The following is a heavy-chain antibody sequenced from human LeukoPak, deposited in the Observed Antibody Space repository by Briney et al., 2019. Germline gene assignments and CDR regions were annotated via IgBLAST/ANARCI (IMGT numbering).Heavy chain of an antibody. D-gene: IGHD2-2*02. CDR1: GFTFSSYG. CDR2: ISYDGSNK. CDR3: AKPGGGTYCSSTSCYSMGLRYNWFDP. Sequence: RSLRLSCAASGFTFSSYGMHWVRQAPGKGLGWVAVISYDGSNKYYADSVKGRFTISRDNSKNTLYLQMNSLRAEDTAVYYCAKPGGGTYCSSTSCYSMGLRYNWFDPWGQGTLVTVSS. V-gene: IGHV3-30*18. J-gene: IGHJ5*02.